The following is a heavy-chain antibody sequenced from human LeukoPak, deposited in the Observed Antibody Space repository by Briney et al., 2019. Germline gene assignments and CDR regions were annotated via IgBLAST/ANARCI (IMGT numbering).Heavy chain of an antibody. J-gene: IGHJ5*02. Sequence: GGSLKISCKGSGYSFTSYWIGWVRQMPGKGLEWMGIIYPGDSDTRYSPSFQGQVTISADKSISTAYLQWSSLKASDTAMYYCARLPRAYCSSTSCYSLFDPWGQGTLVTVSS. V-gene: IGHV5-51*01. D-gene: IGHD2-2*01. CDR3: ARLPRAYCSSTSCYSLFDP. CDR2: IYPGDSDT. CDR1: GYSFTSYW.